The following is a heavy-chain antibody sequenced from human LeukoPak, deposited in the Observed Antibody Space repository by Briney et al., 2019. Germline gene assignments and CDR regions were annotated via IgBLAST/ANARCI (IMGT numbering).Heavy chain of an antibody. Sequence: PGGSLRLSCAASGFTFSNYNMNWVRQAPGKGLEWVSSISRSSIYMYYADSVEGRFTISRDNAKNSLYLQMNSLRAEDTAVYYCARGRYDSSGYYSIFDYWGQGTLVTASS. CDR3: ARGRYDSSGYYSIFDY. J-gene: IGHJ4*02. D-gene: IGHD3-22*01. CDR2: ISRSSIYM. CDR1: GFTFSNYN. V-gene: IGHV3-21*01.